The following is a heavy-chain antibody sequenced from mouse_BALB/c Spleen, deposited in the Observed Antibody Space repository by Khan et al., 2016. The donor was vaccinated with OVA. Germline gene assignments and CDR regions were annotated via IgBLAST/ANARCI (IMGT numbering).Heavy chain of an antibody. CDR3: ASRVAGSFAY. Sequence: EVELVESGGDLVKPGGSVKLSCAASGFFFSRYCMSWVSQTPDQSLEWVANICTGGGYANYPDNVKGRFTLTRDKSNNTLYLQLSSLTSEDSAMYYCASRVAGSFAYWGHGTLVTVSA. CDR2: ICTGGGYA. V-gene: IGHV5-6*01. CDR1: GFFFSRYC. J-gene: IGHJ3*01. D-gene: IGHD1-1*02.